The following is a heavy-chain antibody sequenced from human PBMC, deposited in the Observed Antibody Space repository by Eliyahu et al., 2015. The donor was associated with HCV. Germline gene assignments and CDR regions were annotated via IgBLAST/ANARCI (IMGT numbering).Heavy chain of an antibody. CDR1: GXSISRGGYY. D-gene: IGHD4-17*01. Sequence: QVQLQESGPGLVKPSQTLSLTCXVXGXSISRGGYYWSWIRQHPGKGLEWIGYIYYSGSTYYNPSLKSRVTISVDTSKNQFSLKLSSVTAADTAVYYCAREGLTTGLFDPWGQGTLVTVSS. CDR2: IYYSGST. V-gene: IGHV4-31*03. J-gene: IGHJ5*02. CDR3: AREGLTTGLFDP.